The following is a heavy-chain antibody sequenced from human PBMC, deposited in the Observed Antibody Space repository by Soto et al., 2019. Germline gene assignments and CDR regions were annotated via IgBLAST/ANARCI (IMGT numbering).Heavy chain of an antibody. V-gene: IGHV5-51*01. CDR2: IYAGDSDT. Sequence: PVECVTSSCKVSGYSFITYWIGWVLQMPGKGLQWMGIIYAGDSDTTYSPSFEGQVTISLDKSIATAYLQWSSLKASDTAIYYCPRGIKGGTPLYAMDVWGQGTTVTVSS. CDR1: GYSFITYW. CDR3: PRGIKGGTPLYAMDV. D-gene: IGHD1-26*01. J-gene: IGHJ6*01.